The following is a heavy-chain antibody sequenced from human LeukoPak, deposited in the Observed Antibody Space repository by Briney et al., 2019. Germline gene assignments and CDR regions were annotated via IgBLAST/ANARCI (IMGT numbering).Heavy chain of an antibody. CDR2: ISAYNGNT. Sequence: ASVKLSCKASGYTFTSYGISWVRQAPGQGLEWMGWISAYNGNTNYAQKLQGRVTMTTDTSTSTAYVELRSLRSDDTAVYYCARDTNVVVAATSDYWGQGTLVTVSS. CDR1: GYTFTSYG. CDR3: ARDTNVVVAATSDY. J-gene: IGHJ4*02. D-gene: IGHD2-15*01. V-gene: IGHV1-18*01.